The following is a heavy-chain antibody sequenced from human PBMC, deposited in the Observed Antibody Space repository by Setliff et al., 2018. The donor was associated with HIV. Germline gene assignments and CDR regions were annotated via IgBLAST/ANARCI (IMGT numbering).Heavy chain of an antibody. CDR2: IYYAGDT. J-gene: IGHJ6*03. CDR3: ARGTLEQFSSTHYYMDV. CDR1: GGSISSDGSDY. V-gene: IGHV4-61*01. D-gene: IGHD6-19*01. Sequence: SETLSLTCTVSGGSISSDGSDYLWSWIRQAPGKGLEWIGYIYYAGDTNFNPSLKSRVTLSVDMSTNQVSLKLNSMTAADTAVYYCARGTLEQFSSTHYYMDVWGKGTAVTVSS.